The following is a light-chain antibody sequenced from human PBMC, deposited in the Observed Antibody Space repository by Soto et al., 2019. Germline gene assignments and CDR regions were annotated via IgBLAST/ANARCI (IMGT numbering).Light chain of an antibody. CDR1: QSVSSY. CDR2: TAS. Sequence: EIVLTQSPATLSLSPGERATLSCRASQSVSSYLAWYQQKPGQAPRLLIYTASNRATGIPARFSGSGSGTDFALTISSLEPEDFAVYYCQQRSNWPPLTFGGWTKVEIK. V-gene: IGKV3-11*01. CDR3: QQRSNWPPLT. J-gene: IGKJ4*01.